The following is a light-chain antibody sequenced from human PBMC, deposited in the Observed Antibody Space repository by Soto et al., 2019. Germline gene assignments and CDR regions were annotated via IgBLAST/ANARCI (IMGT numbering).Light chain of an antibody. J-gene: IGKJ4*01. CDR1: QDISNH. Sequence: DIQMTQSPSSLSASVGDRVTIACQASQDISNHLNWYQQKPGKAPKLLIYDASNLETVLPSRFSGSGSVTHFTFTISSLQPEDIATAYCQPDDDLPPPFGGGTKVVIE. V-gene: IGKV1-33*01. CDR2: DAS. CDR3: QPDDDLPPP.